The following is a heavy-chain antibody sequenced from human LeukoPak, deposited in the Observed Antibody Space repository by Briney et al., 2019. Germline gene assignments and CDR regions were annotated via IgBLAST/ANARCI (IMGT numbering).Heavy chain of an antibody. CDR2: IYDSGST. D-gene: IGHD3-10*01. V-gene: IGHV4-59*12. J-gene: IGHJ1*01. Sequence: SETLSLTCTVSGGSISIYYWSWIRQPPGKGLEWIGYIYDSGSTNYNPSLKSRVTISVDTSKNQFSLKLSSVTAADTAVYYCARRGAYYSHRSFQHWGQGTLVTVSS. CDR3: ARRGAYYSHRSFQH. CDR1: GGSISIYY.